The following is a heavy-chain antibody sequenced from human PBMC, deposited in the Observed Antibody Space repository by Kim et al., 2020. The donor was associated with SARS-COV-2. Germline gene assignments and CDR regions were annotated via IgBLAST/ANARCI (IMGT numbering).Heavy chain of an antibody. V-gene: IGHV1-3*01. D-gene: IGHD6-13*01. J-gene: IGHJ5*02. CDR3: ARDREGGSSWYRRGFDP. Sequence: FQGRVTITRDTSASTAYMELSSLRSEDTSVYYCARDREGGSSWYRRGFDPWGQGTLVTVSS.